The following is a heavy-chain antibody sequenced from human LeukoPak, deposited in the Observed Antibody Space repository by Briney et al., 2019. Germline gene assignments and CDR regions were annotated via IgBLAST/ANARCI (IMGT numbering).Heavy chain of an antibody. Sequence: SSETLSLTCTVSGGSISSYYWSWIRQPPGKGLEWIGYIYYSGSTNYNPSLKSRVTISVDTSKNQFSLKLSSVTAADTAVYYCAKQWELIGWFDPWGQGTLVTVSS. D-gene: IGHD1-26*01. CDR1: GGSISSYY. CDR2: IYYSGST. V-gene: IGHV4-59*08. J-gene: IGHJ5*02. CDR3: AKQWELIGWFDP.